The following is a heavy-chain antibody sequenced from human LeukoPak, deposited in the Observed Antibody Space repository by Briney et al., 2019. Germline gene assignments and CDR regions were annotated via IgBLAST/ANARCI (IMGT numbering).Heavy chain of an antibody. CDR1: GGSISSYY. Sequence: PSETLSLTCTVSGGSISSYYWSWIRQPPGKGLERIGYIYYSGSTNYNPSLKSRVTISVDTSKNQFSLKLSSVTAADTAVYYCAGESPWELLGFDYWGQGTLVTVSS. CDR2: IYYSGST. CDR3: AGESPWELLGFDY. D-gene: IGHD1-26*01. J-gene: IGHJ4*02. V-gene: IGHV4-59*01.